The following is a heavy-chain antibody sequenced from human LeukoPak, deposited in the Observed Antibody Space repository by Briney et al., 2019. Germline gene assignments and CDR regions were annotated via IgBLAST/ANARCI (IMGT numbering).Heavy chain of an antibody. CDR2: ISSSSSYI. Sequence: GGSLRLSCAASGFTFSSYSMNWVRQAPGKGLEWVSSISSSSSYIYYADSVKGRFTISRDNAKNSLYLQMNSLRAEDTAVYYCARDTVYYYDSSGYSTSYYFDYWGQGTLVTVSS. D-gene: IGHD3-22*01. V-gene: IGHV3-21*01. CDR3: ARDTVYYYDSSGYSTSYYFDY. J-gene: IGHJ4*02. CDR1: GFTFSSYS.